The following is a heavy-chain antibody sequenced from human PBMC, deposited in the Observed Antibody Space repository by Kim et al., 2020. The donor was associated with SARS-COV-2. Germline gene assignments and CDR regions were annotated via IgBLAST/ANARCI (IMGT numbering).Heavy chain of an antibody. V-gene: IGHV1-18*01. CDR2: GNT. CDR3: ARAKWLNDY. Sequence: GNTNYAQKLQGRVTMTTDTSTSTAYMELRGLRSDDTAVYYCARAKWLNDYWGQGTLVTVSS. D-gene: IGHD6-19*01. J-gene: IGHJ4*02.